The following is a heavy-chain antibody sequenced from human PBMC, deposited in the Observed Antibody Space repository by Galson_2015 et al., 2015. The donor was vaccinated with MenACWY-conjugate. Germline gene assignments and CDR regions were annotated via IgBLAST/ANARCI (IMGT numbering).Heavy chain of an antibody. V-gene: IGHV3-74*01. J-gene: IGHJ6*02. CDR2: INNDGSST. CDR3: ARHGMDV. Sequence: SLRLSCAASGFTLSSFWMHWVRHAPGKGLLWVSHINNDGSSTNYAASVKGRFTISRDNAKNTLYLQMNSLRAEDTAMYYCARHGMDVWGQGTTVTVSS. CDR1: GFTLSSFW.